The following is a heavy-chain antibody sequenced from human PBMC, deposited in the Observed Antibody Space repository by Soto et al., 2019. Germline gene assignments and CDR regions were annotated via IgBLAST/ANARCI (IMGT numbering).Heavy chain of an antibody. CDR3: ARLSYDILTPFDY. J-gene: IGHJ4*02. CDR1: GFIFSNYW. D-gene: IGHD3-9*01. CDR2: INQDGSEK. V-gene: IGHV3-7*01. Sequence: EVQLVESGGGSVHPGGSLRLSCAASGFIFSNYWMSWGRRAPGKGLEWVANINQDGSEKYYVDSVKGRFTISRDRSHNSLILEMNNLRAEDTAIYYCARLSYDILTPFDYWGQGTPVIVSS.